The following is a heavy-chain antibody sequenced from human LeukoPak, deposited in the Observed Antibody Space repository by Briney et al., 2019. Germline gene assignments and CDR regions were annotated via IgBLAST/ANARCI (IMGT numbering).Heavy chain of an antibody. V-gene: IGHV1-69*04. CDR1: GGTFSSYA. CDR3: ARARAAPPSYYGIDV. CDR2: IIPIFGIA. D-gene: IGHD6-25*01. Sequence: ASVKVSCKASGGTFSSYAISWVRQAPGQGLEWMGRIIPIFGIANCAQKFQGRVTITADKSTSTAYMELSSLRSEDTAVYYCARARAAPPSYYGIDVWGQGTTVTVSS. J-gene: IGHJ6*02.